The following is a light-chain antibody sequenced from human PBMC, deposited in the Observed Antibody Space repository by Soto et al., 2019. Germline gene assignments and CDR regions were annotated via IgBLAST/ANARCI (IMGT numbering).Light chain of an antibody. V-gene: IGKV3-20*01. CDR1: QSVSSSY. J-gene: IGKJ1*01. Sequence: ENVLTQSPGTLSFSPGEKDTPSCRASQSVSSSYLAWYQQKPGQAPRLLIYGASSRATGIPDRFSGSGSGTDFTLTISRLEPEDFAVYYCQQYGSSPMPFGQGTKVDIK. CDR2: GAS. CDR3: QQYGSSPMP.